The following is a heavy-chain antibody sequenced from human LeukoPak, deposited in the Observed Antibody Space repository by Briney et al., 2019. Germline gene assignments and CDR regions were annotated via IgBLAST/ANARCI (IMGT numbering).Heavy chain of an antibody. Sequence: GGSLRLSCAASGFTFSSYWMSWVRQAPGKGLEWVANIKQDGSEKYYVDSVRGRFTISRDNAKNSLYLQMNSLRAEDTAVYYCARASHYYDFWSGYYNYYMDVWGKGTTVTVSS. CDR3: ARASHYYDFWSGYYNYYMDV. V-gene: IGHV3-7*01. CDR2: IKQDGSEK. D-gene: IGHD3-3*01. CDR1: GFTFSSYW. J-gene: IGHJ6*03.